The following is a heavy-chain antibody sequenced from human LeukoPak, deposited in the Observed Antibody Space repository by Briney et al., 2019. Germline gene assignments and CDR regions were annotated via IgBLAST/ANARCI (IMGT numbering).Heavy chain of an antibody. J-gene: IGHJ4*02. D-gene: IGHD6-13*01. CDR3: ARSGRWEQQLVPTYYFDY. CDR2: ISFDGTNK. CDR1: GFTFSSYG. V-gene: IGHV3-30*03. Sequence: GGSLRLSCAASGFTFSSYGIHWVRQAPGKGLEWVAVISFDGTNKYYADSVKGRFTISRDNSKNTLSLQMNSLRAEDTAVYYCARSGRWEQQLVPTYYFDYWGQGTLVTVSS.